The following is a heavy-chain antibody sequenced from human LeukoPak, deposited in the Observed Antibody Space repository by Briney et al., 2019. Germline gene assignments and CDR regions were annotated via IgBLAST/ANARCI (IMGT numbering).Heavy chain of an antibody. D-gene: IGHD5-18*01. J-gene: IGHJ4*02. CDR3: ARGQNSYGDDY. CDR2: ISYDGSNK. Sequence: GGSLRLSCAASGFTFSSYAMHWVRQAPGKGLEWVAVISYDGSNKYYADSVKGRFIISRDNSKNTLYLQMNSLRAEDTAVYYCARGQNSYGDDYWGQGTLVTVSS. V-gene: IGHV3-30*01. CDR1: GFTFSSYA.